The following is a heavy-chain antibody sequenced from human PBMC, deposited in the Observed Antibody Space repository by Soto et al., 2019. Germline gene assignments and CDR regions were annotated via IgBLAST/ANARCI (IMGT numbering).Heavy chain of an antibody. CDR1: GYTFTRYD. D-gene: IGHD4-17*01. CDR2: MNPNSGNT. Sequence: QVQLVQSGAVVKKPGASVKVSCKASGYTFTRYDINWVRQATGQGLEWMGWMNPNSGNTGYVQEFQGRVTMTRNTSISTAYMELSSLRSKDTAVYYCARTYGDLDVWGQGTTVTVSS. J-gene: IGHJ6*02. CDR3: ARTYGDLDV. V-gene: IGHV1-8*01.